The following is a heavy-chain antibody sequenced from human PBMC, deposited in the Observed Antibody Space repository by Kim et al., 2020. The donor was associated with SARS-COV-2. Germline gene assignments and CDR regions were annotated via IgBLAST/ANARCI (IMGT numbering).Heavy chain of an antibody. CDR2: ISGSGGST. J-gene: IGHJ4*02. CDR1: GFTFSSYA. Sequence: GGSLRLSCAASGFTFSSYAMSWVRQAPGKGLEWVSAISGSGGSTYYADSVKGRFTISRDNSKNTLYLQMNSLRAEDTAVYYCAKDRRFGELSNYYFDYWGQGTLVTVSS. V-gene: IGHV3-23*01. D-gene: IGHD3-10*01. CDR3: AKDRRFGELSNYYFDY.